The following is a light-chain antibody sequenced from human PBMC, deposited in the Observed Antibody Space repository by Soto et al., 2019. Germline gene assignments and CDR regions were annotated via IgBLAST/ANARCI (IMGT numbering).Light chain of an antibody. CDR1: QRINRW. CDR2: DAS. CDR3: QHYDDFYWT. J-gene: IGKJ1*01. Sequence: DIEMTQSPSTLSASVGDRVTITCRASQRINRWLAWYQQKPGKAPKILIYDASILQNGVPSRFSGSGSGTEFTLTISSLQPDDLATYYCQHYDDFYWTFGQGTKVEIK. V-gene: IGKV1-5*01.